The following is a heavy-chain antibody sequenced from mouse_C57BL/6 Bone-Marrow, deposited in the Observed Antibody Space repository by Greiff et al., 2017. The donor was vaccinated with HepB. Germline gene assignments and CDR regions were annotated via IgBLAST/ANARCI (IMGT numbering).Heavy chain of an antibody. CDR2: IRLKSDNYAT. V-gene: IGHV6-3*01. J-gene: IGHJ3*01. CDR1: GFTFSNYW. CDR3: TGRRGFAY. Sequence: EVHLVESGGGLVQPGGSMKLSCVASGFTFSNYWMNWVRQSPEKGLEWVAQIRLKSDNYATHYAESVKGRFTISRDDSKSSVYLQMNNLRAEDTGIYYCTGRRGFAYWGQGTLVTVSA.